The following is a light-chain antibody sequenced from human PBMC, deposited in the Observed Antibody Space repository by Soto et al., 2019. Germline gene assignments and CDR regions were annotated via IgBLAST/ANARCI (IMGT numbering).Light chain of an antibody. CDR2: DAS. Sequence: EIVLTQSPATLSLSPGERATLSCRASQSVSRYLAWYQQKPGQAPRLLIYDASNRATGIPARFSGSGSGTDFPLTISSLEPEDFAVYYCQQRSNWPPRLTFGPGTKVDIK. J-gene: IGKJ3*01. CDR3: QQRSNWPPRLT. V-gene: IGKV3-11*01. CDR1: QSVSRY.